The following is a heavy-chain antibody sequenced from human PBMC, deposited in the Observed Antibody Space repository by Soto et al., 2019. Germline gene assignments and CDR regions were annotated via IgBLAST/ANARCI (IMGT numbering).Heavy chain of an antibody. D-gene: IGHD3-16*01. CDR3: ARVGGLGATTIDY. J-gene: IGHJ4*02. CDR2: IYYSGST. CDR1: GGSISSGDYY. V-gene: IGHV4-30-4*01. Sequence: SETLSLTCTVSGGSISSGDYYWSWIRQPPGKGLEWIGYIYYSGSTYYNPSLKSRVTISVDTSKNQFSLKLSSVTAADTAVYYSARVGGLGATTIDYWGQGTLVTVSS.